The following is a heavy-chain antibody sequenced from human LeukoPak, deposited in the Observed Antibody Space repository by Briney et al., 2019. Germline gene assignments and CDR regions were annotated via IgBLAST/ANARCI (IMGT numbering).Heavy chain of an antibody. CDR1: GFIFSNYA. D-gene: IGHD6-13*01. V-gene: IGHV3-30-3*01. CDR3: ARYAWSLGPAPGTPLFDY. CDR2: ISYDGSDK. J-gene: IGHJ4*02. Sequence: PGRSLRLSCAASGFIFSNYAMHWVRQAPGKGLEWVALISYDGSDKYYANSVKGRCTISRDNPKNTLYLQMNSLRAEDTAVYYCARYAWSLGPAPGTPLFDYWGQGTLVTVSS.